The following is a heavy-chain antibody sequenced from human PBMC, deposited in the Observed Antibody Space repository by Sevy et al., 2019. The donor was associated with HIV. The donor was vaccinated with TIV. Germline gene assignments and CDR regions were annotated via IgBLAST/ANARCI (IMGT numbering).Heavy chain of an antibody. D-gene: IGHD4-4*01. CDR3: ARRKTTVITGNAFDI. V-gene: IGHV3-20*01. CDR2: INWNGDST. CDR1: GFTFDDYG. Sequence: GGSLRLSCAASGFTFDDYGMSWVRQVPGKGLEWVSNINWNGDSTGYGDSVKGRFTISRDNAKNSLYLQMNSLRAEDTALYHCARRKTTVITGNAFDIWGQRTMVTVSS. J-gene: IGHJ3*02.